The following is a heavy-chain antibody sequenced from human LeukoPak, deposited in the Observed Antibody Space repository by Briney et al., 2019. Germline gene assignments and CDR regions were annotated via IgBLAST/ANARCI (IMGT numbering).Heavy chain of an antibody. CDR3: ARESFPGSETRGLLWFGELGY. V-gene: IGHV3-48*04. CDR1: GFTFSSYS. CDR2: ISSSSSTI. J-gene: IGHJ4*02. Sequence: PGGSLRLSCAASGFTFSSYSMNWVRQAPGKGLEWVSYISSSSSTIYYADSVKGRFTISRDNAKNSLYLQMNSLRAEDTAVYYCARESFPGSETRGLLWFGELGYWGQGTLVTVSS. D-gene: IGHD3-10*01.